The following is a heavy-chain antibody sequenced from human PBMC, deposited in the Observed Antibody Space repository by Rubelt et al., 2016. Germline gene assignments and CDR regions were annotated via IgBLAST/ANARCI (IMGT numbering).Heavy chain of an antibody. CDR3: ARALLLNSNWYYFDY. V-gene: IGHV3-74*01. D-gene: IGHD6-13*01. Sequence: GKGLVWVSRISSDGNNRRYADSVKGRFTISRDNAKNTIYLQMNSLRAEDTAVYYCARALLLNSNWYYFDYWGQGTLVTVSS. J-gene: IGHJ4*02. CDR2: ISSDGNNR.